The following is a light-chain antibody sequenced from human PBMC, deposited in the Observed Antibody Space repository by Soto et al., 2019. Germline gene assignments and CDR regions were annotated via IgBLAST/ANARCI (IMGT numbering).Light chain of an antibody. CDR3: QQYSAYTPRT. CDR2: KAS. V-gene: IGKV1-5*03. Sequence: IQMTQSPWSLSGSVWERVTMTWRSSHTISSWFALYQQKPGKAPKILIYKASSLESGVPSRVSGSGSGTEFTLTISSLQPDDFATCFCQQYSAYTPRTFGQGTKVDIK. J-gene: IGKJ1*01. CDR1: HTISSW.